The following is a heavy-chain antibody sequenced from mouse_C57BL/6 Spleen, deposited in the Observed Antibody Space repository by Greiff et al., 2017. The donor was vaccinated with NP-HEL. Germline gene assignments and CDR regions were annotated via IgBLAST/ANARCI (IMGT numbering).Heavy chain of an antibody. D-gene: IGHD2-4*01. CDR1: GYTFTDHT. V-gene: IGHV1-78*01. CDR2: IYPRDGST. J-gene: IGHJ2*01. CDR3: ARGGDYDGDYFDY. Sequence: VQLQQSDAELVKPGASVKISCKVSGYTFTDHTIHWMKQRPEQGLEWIGYIYPRDGSTKYNEKFKGKATLTADKTSSTAYMQLNSLTSEDSAVYFCARGGDYDGDYFDYWGQGTTLTVSS.